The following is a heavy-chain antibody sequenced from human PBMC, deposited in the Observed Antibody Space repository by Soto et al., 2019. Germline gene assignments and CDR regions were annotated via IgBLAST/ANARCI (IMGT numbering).Heavy chain of an antibody. Sequence: GGSLRLSCAASGFTFSSYWMSWVRQAPGKGLEWVANIKQDGSEKYYVDSVKGRFTISRDNAKNSLYLQMNSLRAEDTAVYYCARGRRTRALAKGRSDILTGMFDYWGQGTLVTVSS. D-gene: IGHD3-9*01. CDR2: IKQDGSEK. CDR1: GFTFSSYW. CDR3: ARGRRTRALAKGRSDILTGMFDY. V-gene: IGHV3-7*01. J-gene: IGHJ4*02.